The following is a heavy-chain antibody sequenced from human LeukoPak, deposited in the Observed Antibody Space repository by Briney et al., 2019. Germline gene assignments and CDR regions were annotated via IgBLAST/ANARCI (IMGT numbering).Heavy chain of an antibody. J-gene: IGHJ4*02. CDR2: ISAYNGNT. CDR3: TRDLGVDTTMIFFDY. CDR1: GYTFTSFG. V-gene: IGHV1-18*01. D-gene: IGHD5-18*01. Sequence: ASVKVSFKASGYTFTSFGISWVRQAPGQGLEWMGWISAYNGNTNYVQKFQGRVTMTTDTSTSTAYMELRSLRSDDTAMYYCTRDLGVDTTMIFFDYWGQGTLVTVSS.